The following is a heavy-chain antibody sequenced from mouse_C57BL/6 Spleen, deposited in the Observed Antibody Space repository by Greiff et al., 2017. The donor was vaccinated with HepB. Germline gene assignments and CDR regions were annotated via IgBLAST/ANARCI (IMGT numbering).Heavy chain of an antibody. CDR1: GYTFTSYW. CDR2: IHPNSGST. Sequence: QVQLQQPGAELVKPGASLTLSCRASGYTFTSYWMHWVKQRPGQGLEWIGMIHPNSGSTNYNAKLKSTATLTVDKYSRTAYMQLSSLTSEDSAVYYGARDYVGSCYGACWGQGTLVTVSA. D-gene: IGHD1-1*01. CDR3: ARDYVGSCYGAC. V-gene: IGHV1-64*01. J-gene: IGHJ3*01.